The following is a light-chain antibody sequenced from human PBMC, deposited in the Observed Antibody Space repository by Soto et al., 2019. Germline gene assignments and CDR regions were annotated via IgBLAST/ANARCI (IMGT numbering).Light chain of an antibody. CDR3: ASYTRTTTLV. V-gene: IGLV2-14*01. Sequence: QSALTQPASVSGSPGQSITISCTGTISDIGGYNFISWYQHHPGKAPKLVIYDVNNRPSGISYRFSGSKSGNTASLTISGLQAEDEADYYCASYTRTTTLVFGGGTKRTGL. CDR2: DVN. CDR1: ISDIGGYNF. J-gene: IGLJ2*01.